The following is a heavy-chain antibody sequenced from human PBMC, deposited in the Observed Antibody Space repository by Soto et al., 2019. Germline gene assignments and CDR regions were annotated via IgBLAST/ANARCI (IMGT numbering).Heavy chain of an antibody. V-gene: IGHV6-1*01. CDR2: TYYRSKWYN. CDR3: VRLIGNSWLDF. J-gene: IGHJ5*01. D-gene: IGHD1-26*01. CDR1: GDSVSNSSVT. Sequence: SQTLSLTCVISGDSVSNSSVTLNLIRQSPSRGLEWLGRTYYRSKWYNDYAESVKSRITITPDTSKNQFSLHLNSVTPEDTAVYYCVRLIGNSWLDFWGQGTLVTVSS.